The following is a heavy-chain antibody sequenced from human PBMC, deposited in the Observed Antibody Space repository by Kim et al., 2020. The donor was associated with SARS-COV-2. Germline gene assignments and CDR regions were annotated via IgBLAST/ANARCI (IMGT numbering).Heavy chain of an antibody. D-gene: IGHD1-20*01. V-gene: IGHV3-15*01. J-gene: IGHJ6*02. CDR3: TTDTTNNWNFYYYGMDV. Sequence: GGSLRLSCAASGFTFSNAWMSWVRQAPGKGLEWVGRIKSKTDGGTTDYAAPVKGRFTISRDDSKNTLYLQMNSLKTEDTAVYYCTTDTTNNWNFYYYGMDVWGQGTTVTVSS. CDR2: IKSKTDGGTT. CDR1: GFTFSNAW.